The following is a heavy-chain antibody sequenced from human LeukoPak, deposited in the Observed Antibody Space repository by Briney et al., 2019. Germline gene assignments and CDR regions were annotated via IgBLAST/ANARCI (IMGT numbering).Heavy chain of an antibody. CDR3: ARAGRWEGRPHAFDI. D-gene: IGHD1-26*01. J-gene: IGHJ3*02. CDR1: GGSIRSYY. CDR2: IYYSGIT. Sequence: SETLSLTCTVSGGSIRSYYWSWIRQPPGKGLEWIGYIYYSGITNYNPSLKSRVTISVDTSKNQFSLKLSSVTAADTAVYYCARAGRWEGRPHAFDIWGQGTMVAVSS. V-gene: IGHV4-59*01.